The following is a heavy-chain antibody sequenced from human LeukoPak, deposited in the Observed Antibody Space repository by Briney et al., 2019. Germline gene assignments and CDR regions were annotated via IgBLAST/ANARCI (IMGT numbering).Heavy chain of an antibody. D-gene: IGHD6-19*01. CDR3: ARDLKMGYSSGRYSWGTGSSNDY. CDR1: GYTFTGYY. Sequence: VASVKVSCKASGYTFTGYYMHWVRQAPGQGLEWMGWINPNSGGTNYAQKFQGRITMTTDTSTSTAYMELRSLRSDDTAVYYCARDLKMGYSSGRYSWGTGSSNDYWGQGTLVTVSS. CDR2: INPNSGGT. V-gene: IGHV1-2*02. J-gene: IGHJ4*02.